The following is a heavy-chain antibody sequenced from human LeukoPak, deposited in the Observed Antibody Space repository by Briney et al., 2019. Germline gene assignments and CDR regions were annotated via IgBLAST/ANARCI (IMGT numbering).Heavy chain of an antibody. D-gene: IGHD3-10*01. CDR2: FDPEDGET. Sequence: ASVKVSCKVSGYTLTELSMHWVRQAPGKGLEWMGGFDPEDGETIYAQKFQGRVTMTEDTSTDTAYMELNSLRSEDTAVYYCATVDLTMVRGVTQVFDYWGQGTLVTVSS. CDR3: ATVDLTMVRGVTQVFDY. V-gene: IGHV1-24*01. CDR1: GYTLTELS. J-gene: IGHJ4*02.